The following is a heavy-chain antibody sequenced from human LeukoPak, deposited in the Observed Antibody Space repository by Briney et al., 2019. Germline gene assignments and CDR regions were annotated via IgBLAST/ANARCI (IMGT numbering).Heavy chain of an antibody. D-gene: IGHD1-1*01. CDR1: GYTLTELS. V-gene: IGHV1-24*01. CDR2: FDPEDGET. Sequence: GASVKVSCKVSGYTLTELSMHWVRQAPGKGLEWMGGFDPEDGETIYAQKFQGRVTMTEDTSTHTAYMELSSLRSEDTAVYYCASYLRSRGTAFDIWGQGTMVTVSS. J-gene: IGHJ3*02. CDR3: ASYLRSRGTAFDI.